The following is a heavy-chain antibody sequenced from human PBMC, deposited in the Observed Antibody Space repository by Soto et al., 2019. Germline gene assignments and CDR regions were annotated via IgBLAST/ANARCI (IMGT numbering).Heavy chain of an antibody. D-gene: IGHD2-15*01. CDR3: ARGIATGQLDP. J-gene: IGHJ5*02. V-gene: IGHV1-3*01. Sequence: VKVSCKASGYTFTRYTMNWVRQAPGQRLEWMGWINPDNGNTKSSQKFQDRVIITRDTSASTAYMDLSSLRSEDTAVYYCARGIATGQLDPWGQGTLVTVSS. CDR1: GYTFTRYT. CDR2: INPDNGNT.